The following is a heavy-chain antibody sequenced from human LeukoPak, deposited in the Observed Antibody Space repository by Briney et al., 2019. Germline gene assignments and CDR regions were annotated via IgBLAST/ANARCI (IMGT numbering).Heavy chain of an antibody. D-gene: IGHD6-13*01. V-gene: IGHV1-69*13. J-gene: IGHJ5*02. CDR2: IIPIFGTA. CDR3: ASAPRYSSSWPNNWFDP. CDR1: GGTFGSYA. Sequence: SVKVSCKASGGTFGSYAISWVRQAPGQGLEWMGGIIPIFGTANYAQKFQGRVTITADESTSTAYMELSSLRSEDTAVYFCASAPRYSSSWPNNWFDPWGQGTLVTVSS.